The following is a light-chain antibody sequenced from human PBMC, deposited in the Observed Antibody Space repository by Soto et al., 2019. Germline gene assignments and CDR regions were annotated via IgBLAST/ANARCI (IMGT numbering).Light chain of an antibody. CDR2: TAG. J-gene: IGLJ3*02. CDR1: SSNIGSNT. Sequence: QAVVTQPLSASASPGQRVTISCSGGSSNIGSNTVAWYQHLPGTAPPRLIFTAGQRPSGVPGRFSGSKSGTSASLAISGLQSEDEADYYCQSYDSSLSGGVFGGGTKLTVL. CDR3: QSYDSSLSGGV. V-gene: IGLV1-44*01.